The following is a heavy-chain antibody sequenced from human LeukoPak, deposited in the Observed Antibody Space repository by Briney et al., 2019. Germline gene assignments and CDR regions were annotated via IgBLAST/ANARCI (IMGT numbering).Heavy chain of an antibody. CDR2: ITGRGEHI. Sequence: PAGSLRLSCTASGFTFSSYGMNWVRQPPGKGLEWVSGITGRGEHIFYAGSVKGRFTISRDNSKNTLYLQMNSLRVEDTAVYYCAKDRRLAAFDYGGQGTLVTVSS. J-gene: IGHJ4*02. CDR1: GFTFSSYG. V-gene: IGHV3-23*01. CDR3: AKDRRLAAFDY. D-gene: IGHD6-25*01.